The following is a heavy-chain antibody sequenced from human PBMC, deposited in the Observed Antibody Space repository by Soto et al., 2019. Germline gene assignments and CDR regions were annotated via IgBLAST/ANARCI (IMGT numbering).Heavy chain of an antibody. Sequence: GESLKISCKGSGYSFTSYWISWVRQMPGKGLEWMGRIDPSDSYTNYSPSFQGHVTISADKSISTAYLQWSSLKASDTAMYYCARPFYDFWSGYDYYGMDVWGQGTTVTVSS. CDR3: ARPFYDFWSGYDYYGMDV. J-gene: IGHJ6*02. CDR2: IDPSDSYT. CDR1: GYSFTSYW. D-gene: IGHD3-3*01. V-gene: IGHV5-10-1*01.